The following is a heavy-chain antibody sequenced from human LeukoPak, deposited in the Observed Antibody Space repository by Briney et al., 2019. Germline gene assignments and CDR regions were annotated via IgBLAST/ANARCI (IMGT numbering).Heavy chain of an antibody. CDR3: ARVPTRPLYYYYYGMDV. Sequence: VASVKVSCKASGYTFTSYGISWVRQAPRQGLEWMGWISAYNGNTNYAQKLQGRVTMTTDTSTSTAYMELRSLRSDDTAVYYCARVPTRPLYYYYYGMDVWGQGTTVTVSS. D-gene: IGHD2-2*01. CDR1: GYTFTSYG. J-gene: IGHJ6*02. V-gene: IGHV1-18*01. CDR2: ISAYNGNT.